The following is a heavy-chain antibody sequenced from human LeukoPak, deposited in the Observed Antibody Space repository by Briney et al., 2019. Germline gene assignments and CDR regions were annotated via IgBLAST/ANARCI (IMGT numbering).Heavy chain of an antibody. D-gene: IGHD2-2*01. CDR1: GYTFTDYY. V-gene: IGHV1-2*04. CDR3: ARANFLYCSSTSCLFDY. Sequence: ALVKVSCKASGYTFTDYYMHWVRLAPGQGLEWMGWINPNSGGTDYVQKFQGWVAMTRDTSINTAYMELSGLTSDDTVVYYCARANFLYCSSTSCLFDYWGQGTLVTVSS. J-gene: IGHJ4*02. CDR2: INPNSGGT.